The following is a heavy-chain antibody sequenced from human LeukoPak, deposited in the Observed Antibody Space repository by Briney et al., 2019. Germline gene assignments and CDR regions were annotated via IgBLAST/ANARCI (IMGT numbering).Heavy chain of an antibody. CDR2: IYYSGST. J-gene: IGHJ4*02. CDR1: GGSISSGGYY. Sequence: SQTLSLTCTVSGGSISSGGYYCSWIRQHPGKGLEWIGYIYYSGSTYYNPSLRSRVTISVDTSKNQFSLKLSSVTAADTAVYYCARVGGYSHGADFWGQGTLVTVSS. CDR3: ARVGGYSHGADF. V-gene: IGHV4-31*03. D-gene: IGHD5-18*01.